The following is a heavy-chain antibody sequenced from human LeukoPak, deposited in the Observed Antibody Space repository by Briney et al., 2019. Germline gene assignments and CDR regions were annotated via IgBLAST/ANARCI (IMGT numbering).Heavy chain of an antibody. Sequence: GGSLRLSCAASGFTFSSYEMNWVRQAPGKGLEWVSYISSSGSTIYYADSVKGRFTISRDNAKNSLFLQMNSLRGEDTAVYYCARCTTGKTFGSLREIKKSREIDYWGQGTLVTVSS. CDR3: ARCTTGKTFGSLREIKKSREIDY. J-gene: IGHJ4*02. V-gene: IGHV3-48*03. CDR2: ISSSGSTI. D-gene: IGHD1-1*01. CDR1: GFTFSSYE.